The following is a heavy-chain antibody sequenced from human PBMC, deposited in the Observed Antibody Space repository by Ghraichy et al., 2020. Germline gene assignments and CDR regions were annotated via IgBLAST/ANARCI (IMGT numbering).Heavy chain of an antibody. Sequence: SCAASGFPFSSYAMSWVRQAPGKRLEWVSAISGSGGNTYYADSVKGRFTFSRDNSKNTLYLQRNSLRAEDTAVYYCAKDVGRGGGSCFHHWGQGTLVTVSS. CDR1: GFPFSSYA. D-gene: IGHD2-15*01. CDR2: ISGSGGNT. J-gene: IGHJ1*01. CDR3: AKDVGRGGGSCFHH. V-gene: IGHV3-23*01.